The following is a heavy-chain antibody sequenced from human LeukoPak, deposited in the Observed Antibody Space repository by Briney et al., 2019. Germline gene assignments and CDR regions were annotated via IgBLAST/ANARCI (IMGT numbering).Heavy chain of an antibody. CDR1: GGSISSSSYY. D-gene: IGHD6-13*01. Sequence: SETLSLTCTVSGGSISSSSYYWGWIRQPPGKGLEWIGSIYYSGSTYYNPSLRSRVTISVDTSKNQFSLKLSSVTAADTAVYYCARRSLGIAAAGGYLDYWGQGTLVTVSS. CDR3: ARRSLGIAAAGGYLDY. V-gene: IGHV4-39*07. J-gene: IGHJ4*02. CDR2: IYYSGST.